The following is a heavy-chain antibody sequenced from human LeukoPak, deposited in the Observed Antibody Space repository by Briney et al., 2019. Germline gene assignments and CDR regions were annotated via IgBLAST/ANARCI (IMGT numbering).Heavy chain of an antibody. Sequence: GGSLTQSCASTVFIHLCNYCHELGPAPGKGLEWVSVIYSGGSTYYADSVKGRFTISRDNSKNTLYLQMNSLRAEDTAVYYCARGHYYDFWSGPYYFDYWGQGTLVTVSS. J-gene: IGHJ4*02. V-gene: IGHV3-66*01. CDR1: VFIHLCNY. D-gene: IGHD3-3*01. CDR2: IYSGGST. CDR3: ARGHYYDFWSGPYYFDY.